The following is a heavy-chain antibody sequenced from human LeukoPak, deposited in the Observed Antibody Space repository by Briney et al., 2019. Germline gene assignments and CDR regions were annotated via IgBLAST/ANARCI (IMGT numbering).Heavy chain of an antibody. CDR1: GYTFTSYD. CDR3: ARGFNRSYSGYDLATYYFDY. V-gene: IGHV1-2*04. J-gene: IGHJ4*02. CDR2: INPNSGGT. D-gene: IGHD5-12*01. Sequence: ASVKVSCKASGYTFTSYDFNWVRQATGQRPEWMGWINPNSGGTNYAQKFQGWVTMTRDTSISTAYMELSRLRSDDTAVYYCARGFNRSYSGYDLATYYFDYWGQGTLVTVSS.